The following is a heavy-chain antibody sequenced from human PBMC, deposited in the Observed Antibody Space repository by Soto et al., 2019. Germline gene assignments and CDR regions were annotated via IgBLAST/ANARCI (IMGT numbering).Heavy chain of an antibody. CDR2: IFYSGST. J-gene: IGHJ6*02. Sequence: SGTLSLTCTVSGGSISSSSYYWGCIRQPTGKGLEWIGSIFYSGSTYYNPSLKSRVTISVDTSKNQFSLKMSSVTAADTAVYYWACIFSGGYSYGFYYKRMDVWGRGTTVTVSS. CDR1: GGSISSSSYY. V-gene: IGHV4-39*01. CDR3: ACIFSGGYSYGFYYKRMDV. D-gene: IGHD5-18*01.